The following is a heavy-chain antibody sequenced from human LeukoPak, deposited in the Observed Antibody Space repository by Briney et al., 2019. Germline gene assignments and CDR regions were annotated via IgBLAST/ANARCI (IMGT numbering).Heavy chain of an antibody. V-gene: IGHV4-59*08. Sequence: PSETLSLTCTVSGGSISSYYWSWIRQPPGKGLEWIGYIYYSGSTNYNPSLKSRVTISVDTSKNQFSLKLRSVTAADTAVYYCARGPSGPGYYDHWGQGTLVTISS. CDR3: ARGPSGPGYYDH. J-gene: IGHJ4*02. D-gene: IGHD3-9*01. CDR1: GGSISSYY. CDR2: IYYSGST.